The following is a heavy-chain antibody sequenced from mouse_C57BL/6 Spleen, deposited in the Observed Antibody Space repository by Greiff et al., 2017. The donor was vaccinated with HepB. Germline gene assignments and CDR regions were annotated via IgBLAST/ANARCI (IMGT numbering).Heavy chain of an antibody. CDR3: ARDGYYDWYFDV. V-gene: IGHV5-16*01. CDR1: GFTFSDYY. CDR2: INSDGSST. Sequence: EVLLVESEGGLVQPGSSMKLSCTASGFTFSDYYMAWVRQVPEKGLEWVANINSDGSSTYYLDSLKSRFLISRDNAKNILYLQLSSLKSEDTATYYCARDGYYDWYFDVWGTGTTVTVSS. J-gene: IGHJ1*03. D-gene: IGHD2-3*01.